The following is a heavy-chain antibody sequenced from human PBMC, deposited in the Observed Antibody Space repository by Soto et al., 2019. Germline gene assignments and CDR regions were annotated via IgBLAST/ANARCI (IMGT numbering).Heavy chain of an antibody. CDR1: GGSFSGYY. CDR2: INHSGST. Sequence: QVQLQQWGAGLLKPSETLSLTCAVYGGSFSGYYWSWIRQPPGKGLEWIGEINHSGSTNYNPSLKSRVTISVDTSKNQFSLKLSSVTAADTAVYYCARLTRPLLITLARGVIQHNWFDPWGQGTLVTVSS. J-gene: IGHJ5*02. D-gene: IGHD3-10*01. CDR3: ARLTRPLLITLARGVIQHNWFDP. V-gene: IGHV4-34*01.